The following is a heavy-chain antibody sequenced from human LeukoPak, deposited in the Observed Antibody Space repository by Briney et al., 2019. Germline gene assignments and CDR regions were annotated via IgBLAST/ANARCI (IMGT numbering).Heavy chain of an antibody. V-gene: IGHV3-23*01. CDR2: ISVEGESA. CDR1: GFSASTSG. D-gene: IGHD6-19*01. J-gene: IGHJ4*02. Sequence: PGGSLRLSCTVSGFSASTSGMSWVRQAQGKGLQTISAISVEGESAYYADSVKGRFTISRDNSKNTLYLQMNSLRVEDTAVYFCAQGYGNGWYPHWGQGSLVSVSS. CDR3: AQGYGNGWYPH.